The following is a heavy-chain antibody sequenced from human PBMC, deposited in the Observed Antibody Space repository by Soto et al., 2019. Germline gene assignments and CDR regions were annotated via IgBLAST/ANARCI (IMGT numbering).Heavy chain of an antibody. D-gene: IGHD5-18*01. CDR3: ASGKGDVDTAMVKLTGMDV. CDR2: IIPIFGTA. J-gene: IGHJ6*02. Sequence: QVQLVQSGAEVKKPGSSVKVSCKASGGTFSSYAISWVRQAPGQGLEWMGGIIPIFGTANYAQKFQGRVTITADESTSTDYLELSSLRSEDTAVYYCASGKGDVDTAMVKLTGMDVWGQGTTVTVSS. V-gene: IGHV1-69*12. CDR1: GGTFSSYA.